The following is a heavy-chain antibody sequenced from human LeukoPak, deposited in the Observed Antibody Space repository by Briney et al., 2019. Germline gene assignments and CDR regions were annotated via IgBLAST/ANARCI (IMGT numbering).Heavy chain of an antibody. CDR3: ARDSGSYRDAFDI. CDR1: GYTFTGYY. V-gene: IGHV1-2*04. CDR2: INPNSGGT. J-gene: IGHJ3*02. Sequence: GASVKVSCKASGYTFTGYYMHWVRQAPGQGLEWMGWINPNSGGTNYAQKFQGWVTMTRDTSISTAYMELSRLRSDDTAVYYCARDSGSYRDAFDIWGQGTMVTVSS. D-gene: IGHD1-26*01.